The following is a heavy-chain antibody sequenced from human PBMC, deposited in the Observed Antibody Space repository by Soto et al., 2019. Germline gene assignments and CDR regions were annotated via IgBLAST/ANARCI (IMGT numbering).Heavy chain of an antibody. V-gene: IGHV4-31*03. J-gene: IGHJ4*02. CDR1: GGSMSSYCCY. Sequence: SETLSLTCTVSGGSMSSYCCYWSWVRQHLGKGLEGIGYIYHNGRTYYNPSLRSRLTISVDTSKNQCSLNLIAVTAADTAVYYCASFNDRSEPACILYWGQGTLVTVS. CDR2: IYHNGRT. D-gene: IGHD2-15*01. CDR3: ASFNDRSEPACILY.